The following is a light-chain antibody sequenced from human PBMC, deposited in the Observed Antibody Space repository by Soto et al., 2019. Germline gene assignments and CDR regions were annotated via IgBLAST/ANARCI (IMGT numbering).Light chain of an antibody. CDR3: QPYNNWPRT. CDR1: QSVSGN. CDR2: GAS. Sequence: EIVMTQSPATLSVSPGERATLSCRASQSVSGNLAWYQQKPGQAPRLLIYGASTRATGIPARFSGSGSGTEFTLTISILQSEDFAVYYCQPYNNWPRTFGQGTKLAIK. V-gene: IGKV3-15*01. J-gene: IGKJ1*01.